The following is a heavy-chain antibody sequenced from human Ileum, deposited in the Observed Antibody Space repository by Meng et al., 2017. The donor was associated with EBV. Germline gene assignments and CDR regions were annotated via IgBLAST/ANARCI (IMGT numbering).Heavy chain of an antibody. CDR3: ARVGQWLPIDY. J-gene: IGHJ4*02. CDR1: GGSISRSNW. Sequence: QVHLQQSDPGRVKPSGTLSLPGHVSGGSISRSNWWSWARQPPGKGLEWIGEIYHSGSTNYNPSLKSRVTISVDKSKNQFSLNLSSVTAADTAVYYCARVGQWLPIDYWGQGTLVTVSS. CDR2: IYHSGST. D-gene: IGHD6-19*01. V-gene: IGHV4-4*02.